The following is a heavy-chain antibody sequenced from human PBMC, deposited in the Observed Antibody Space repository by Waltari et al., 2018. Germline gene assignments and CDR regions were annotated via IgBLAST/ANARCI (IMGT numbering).Heavy chain of an antibody. D-gene: IGHD4-17*01. J-gene: IGHJ4*02. CDR1: GLTFSSYS. CDR2: SSSSSSYI. Sequence: EVQLVESGGGLVKPGGSLRLSGAASGLTFSSYSMTWFRQAPGKGLEWVSSSSSSSSYIYYADSVKGRFTISRDNAKNSLYLQMNSLRAEDTAVYYCARDGAYGDPVCWGQGTLVTVSS. V-gene: IGHV3-21*01. CDR3: ARDGAYGDPVC.